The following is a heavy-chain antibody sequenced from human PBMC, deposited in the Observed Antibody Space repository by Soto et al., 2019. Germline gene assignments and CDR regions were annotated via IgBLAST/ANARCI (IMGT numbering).Heavy chain of an antibody. CDR1: GTSIRGYY. CDR3: AREVSSFGSNHFDS. V-gene: IGHV4-59*01. J-gene: IGHJ4*02. D-gene: IGHD3-10*01. CDR2: IYYTGTT. Sequence: SETLSLTCTVSGTSIRGYYWTWIRQPPGKGLEWIGYIYYTGTTKYNPSLKSRVTISVDTSKNQFSLRLNSVTAADTAVYYCAREVSSFGSNHFDSWGQGALVTVSS.